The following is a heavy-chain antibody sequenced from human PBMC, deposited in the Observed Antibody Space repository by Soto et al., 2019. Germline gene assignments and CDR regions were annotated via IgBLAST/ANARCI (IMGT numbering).Heavy chain of an antibody. CDR1: GYTFTVYY. Sequence: ASVKVSCKASGYTFTVYYMHWVLQAPLQWLEWMGWINPNSGGTNYAQKFQGWVTMTRDTSISTAYMELSRLRSDDTAVYYCARGSPFIVVVPAAYDFDYWGQGTLVTVSS. D-gene: IGHD2-2*01. V-gene: IGHV1-2*04. J-gene: IGHJ4*02. CDR3: ARGSPFIVVVPAAYDFDY. CDR2: INPNSGGT.